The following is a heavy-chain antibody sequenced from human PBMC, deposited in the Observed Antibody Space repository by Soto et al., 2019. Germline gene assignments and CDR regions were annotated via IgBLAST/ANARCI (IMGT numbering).Heavy chain of an antibody. Sequence: PGGSLRLSCGASGFSFGAYAMSWVRQAPGKGLEWVSAVSGGGDSTWYADSVKGRFTISRDNSENTLFLQMNNLRDEDTALYYCARGRYLDSSDYWVANLPFDHWGLGTLVTVSS. CDR2: VSGGGDST. CDR3: ARGRYLDSSDYWVANLPFDH. CDR1: GFSFGAYA. V-gene: IGHV3-23*01. J-gene: IGHJ4*02. D-gene: IGHD3-22*01.